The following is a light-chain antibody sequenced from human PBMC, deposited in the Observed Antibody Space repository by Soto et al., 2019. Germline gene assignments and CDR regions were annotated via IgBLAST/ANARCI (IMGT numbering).Light chain of an antibody. J-gene: IGLJ2*01. CDR2: ENT. CDR3: GTGDNSLNTVV. CDR1: SSNIGSYY. Sequence: QSVLTQPPSVSAAPGQKVTISCSGSSSNIGSYYVSWYQQLPGTAPKLLIYENTNRISWIPDRFSGSKSGTSTTLGITGLQIGDEADYYCGTGDNSLNTVVFGGGTKLTVL. V-gene: IGLV1-51*01.